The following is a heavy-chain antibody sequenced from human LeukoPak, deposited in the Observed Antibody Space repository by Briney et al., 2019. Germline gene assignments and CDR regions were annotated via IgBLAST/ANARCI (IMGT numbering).Heavy chain of an antibody. D-gene: IGHD6-13*01. CDR2: ISYDGSNK. Sequence: GGSLRLSCAASGFTFSSYARHWVRQAPGKGLEWVAVISYDGSNKYYADSVKGRFSISRDNSKNTLYLQMNSLRAEDTAVYYCAKAGYSSSWSLEDVDYWGQGTLVTVSS. J-gene: IGHJ4*02. CDR3: AKAGYSSSWSLEDVDY. CDR1: GFTFSSYA. V-gene: IGHV3-30-3*01.